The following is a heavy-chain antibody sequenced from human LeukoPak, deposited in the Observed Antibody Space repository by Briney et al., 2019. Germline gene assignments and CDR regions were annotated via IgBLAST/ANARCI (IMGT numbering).Heavy chain of an antibody. CDR2: IYYSGST. Sequence: SETLSLTCIVSGYSISSGYYWGWIRQPPGKGLEWIGYIYYSGSTNYNPSLKSRVTISVDTSKNQFSLKLSSVTAADTAVYYCARIIAAAGIYYFDYWGQGTLVTVSS. V-gene: IGHV4-38-2*02. CDR3: ARIIAAAGIYYFDY. D-gene: IGHD6-13*01. J-gene: IGHJ4*02. CDR1: GYSISSGYY.